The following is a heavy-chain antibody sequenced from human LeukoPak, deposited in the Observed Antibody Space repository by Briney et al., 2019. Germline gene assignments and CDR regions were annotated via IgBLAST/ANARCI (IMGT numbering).Heavy chain of an antibody. CDR2: ISASGTTT. V-gene: IGHV3-48*03. Sequence: GGSLRLSCAASGYTFSHYEMNWVRQAPEKGLEWLSFISASGTTTYYADSVKGRFTSSRDNAKNSLYLQMNSLRAEDTAAYFCARVVGYYGSGNYYFDYWGQGTLVTVSS. CDR1: GYTFSHYE. CDR3: ARVVGYYGSGNYYFDY. D-gene: IGHD3-10*01. J-gene: IGHJ4*02.